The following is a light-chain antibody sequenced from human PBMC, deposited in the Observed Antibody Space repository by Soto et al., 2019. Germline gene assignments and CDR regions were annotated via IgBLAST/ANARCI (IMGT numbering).Light chain of an antibody. CDR2: DTS. CDR1: QSVSSY. J-gene: IGKJ5*01. V-gene: IGKV3D-15*01. Sequence: EIVLTQSPATLSVSPGERATLSCRASQSVSSYLAWYQHKPGQAPSLIIYDTSIRATGIPARFSGSGSGTEFTLTISSLQPEDFAVYYCQQYNNWPITFGQGTRLEIK. CDR3: QQYNNWPIT.